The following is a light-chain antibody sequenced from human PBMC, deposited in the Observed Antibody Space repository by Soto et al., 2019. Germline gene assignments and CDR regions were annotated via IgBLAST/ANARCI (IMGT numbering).Light chain of an antibody. CDR3: CSYTSSSSL. CDR2: EVS. CDR1: SSDVGSYNY. Sequence: QSVLTQPASVSGSPGQSITISCTGTSSDVGSYNYVSWYQQHPGKAPKLMIYEVSDRPSGISSRFSGSKSGDTASLTISGLQTEDDAYYYSCSYTSSSSLFGTGTKLTVL. J-gene: IGLJ1*01. V-gene: IGLV2-14*01.